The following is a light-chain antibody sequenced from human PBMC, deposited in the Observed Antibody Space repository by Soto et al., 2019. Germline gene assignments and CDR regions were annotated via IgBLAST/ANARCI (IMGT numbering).Light chain of an antibody. Sequence: DIQMTQSPSTLSASVGDRVTITCRASQSISTWLAWYQQKSGKAPKLLIYEASSLGSGVPSRFSGSGSGTEFTLTISSLQPDDFATYYCQQSYSSPPTFGQGTKVEIK. CDR3: QQSYSSPPT. CDR1: QSISTW. J-gene: IGKJ1*01. CDR2: EAS. V-gene: IGKV1-5*03.